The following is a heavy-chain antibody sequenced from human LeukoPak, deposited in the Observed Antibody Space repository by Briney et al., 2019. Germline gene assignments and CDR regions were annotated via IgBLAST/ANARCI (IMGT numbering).Heavy chain of an antibody. D-gene: IGHD5-18*01. Sequence: VASVKVSCKASGYTFTGYYMLWVRQAPGQGLEWMGWINPNSGGTNYAQKFQGWVTMTRDTSISTAYMELSRLRSDDTAVYYCARDGGEGGYSYGYGYWGQGTLVTVSS. V-gene: IGHV1-2*04. CDR1: GYTFTGYY. J-gene: IGHJ4*02. CDR2: INPNSGGT. CDR3: ARDGGEGGYSYGYGY.